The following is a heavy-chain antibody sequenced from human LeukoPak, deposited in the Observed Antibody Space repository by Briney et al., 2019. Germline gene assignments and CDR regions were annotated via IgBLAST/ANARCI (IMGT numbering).Heavy chain of an antibody. J-gene: IGHJ4*02. CDR3: ARGGSSSWYSSGSY. V-gene: IGHV1-2*02. D-gene: IGHD6-13*01. CDR2: INPNGGGT. Sequence: ASVKVSCKASGYTFTGYYMHLVRQAPGQGLEWMGWINPNGGGTNYAQRFQGRVTMTRDTSISTAYMELSRLRSDDTAVYYCARGGSSSWYSSGSYWGQGTLVTVSS. CDR1: GYTFTGYY.